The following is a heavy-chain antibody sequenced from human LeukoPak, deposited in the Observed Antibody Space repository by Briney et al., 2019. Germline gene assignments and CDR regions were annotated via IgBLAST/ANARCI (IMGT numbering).Heavy chain of an antibody. V-gene: IGHV3-23*01. CDR3: ARRIDWSHDY. CDR2: ITVSGGGT. CDR1: GFTFSSYA. J-gene: IGHJ4*02. Sequence: GGSLTLSCATSGFTFSSYAMSWVRQAPGKGLEWVSAITVSGGGTYYADSVKGRFTTSRDNSKNTLFLQMNSLRAEDTAVYYCARRIDWSHDYWGQGTLVTVSS. D-gene: IGHD3-9*01.